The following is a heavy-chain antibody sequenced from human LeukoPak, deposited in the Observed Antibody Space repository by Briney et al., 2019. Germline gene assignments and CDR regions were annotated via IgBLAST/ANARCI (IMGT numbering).Heavy chain of an antibody. V-gene: IGHV4-30-4*01. Sequence: SQTLSLTCTVSGGSISRGDYYWSWIRQPPGKGLEWIGYIYYSGSTYYNPSLKSRVIISVDTSKNQFSLKLSSVTAADTAVYYCARGLTAAAGDNWFDPWGQGTLVTVSS. CDR3: ARGLTAAAGDNWFDP. CDR1: GGSISRGDYY. J-gene: IGHJ5*02. CDR2: IYYSGST. D-gene: IGHD6-13*01.